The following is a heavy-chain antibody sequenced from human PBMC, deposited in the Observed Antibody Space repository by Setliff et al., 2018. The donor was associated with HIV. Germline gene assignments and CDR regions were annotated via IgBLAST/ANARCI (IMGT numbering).Heavy chain of an antibody. V-gene: IGHV4-38-2*01. CDR3: ARHGATYFAFGEFNP. D-gene: IGHD3-10*01. CDR2: IYHSGST. Sequence: KTSETLSLTCAVSGYSVSSGYYWGWIRQPPGKGLEWIGSIYHSGSTYYNPSLKSRVTISVDTSKNQISLKLSSVTAADTAVYYCARHGATYFAFGEFNPWGQGTLVTVSS. J-gene: IGHJ5*02. CDR1: GYSVSSGYY.